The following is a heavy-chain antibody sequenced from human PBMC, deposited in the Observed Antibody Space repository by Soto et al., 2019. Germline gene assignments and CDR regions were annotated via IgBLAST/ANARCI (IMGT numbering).Heavy chain of an antibody. D-gene: IGHD6-13*01. V-gene: IGHV5-51*01. Sequence: PGESLKISCQSSGYTFSNFWIGWVRQLPGKGLEWMGIIYPGDHETRNSPSFTGKVTISADRSINTAYLQWNSLEASDTAFYFVARSPRSSPYFDYWCQGALVTVS. CDR3: ARSPRSSPYFDY. J-gene: IGHJ4*02. CDR1: GYTFSNFW. CDR2: IYPGDHET.